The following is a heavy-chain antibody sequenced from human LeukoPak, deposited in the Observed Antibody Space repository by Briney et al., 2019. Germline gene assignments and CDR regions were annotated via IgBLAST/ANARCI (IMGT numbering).Heavy chain of an antibody. V-gene: IGHV3-21*01. D-gene: IGHD3-10*02. CDR3: VRYVAMDLDFDY. CDR1: GFTFSRYS. Sequence: GGSLRLSCVVSGFTFSRYSVNWVRQAPGKGLEWVASINSSGTYIYYAESVKGRFIISRDNAQNPVSLQMNTLRADDTAIYYCVRYVAMDLDFDYWGRGTRVTVSS. J-gene: IGHJ4*02. CDR2: INSSGTYI.